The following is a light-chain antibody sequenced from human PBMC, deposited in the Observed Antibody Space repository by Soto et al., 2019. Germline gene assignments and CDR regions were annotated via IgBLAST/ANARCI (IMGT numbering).Light chain of an antibody. V-gene: IGKV4-1*01. CDR3: QAYYSPPWT. Sequence: IVMTQSPDSLAVSLGERATINCKSSQSVLYSSSNKNYVAWYQQKPGQPPKLLIYWASTRESGVPDRFSGSGSGKDFTLTISSLRAEDVAVYYCQAYYSPPWTFGQGAQVEIK. CDR2: WAS. CDR1: QSVLYSSSNKNY. J-gene: IGKJ1*01.